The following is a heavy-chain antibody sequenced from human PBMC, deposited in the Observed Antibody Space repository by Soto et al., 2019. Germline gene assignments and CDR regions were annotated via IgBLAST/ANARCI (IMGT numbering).Heavy chain of an antibody. D-gene: IGHD1-26*01. V-gene: IGHV3-30*18. J-gene: IGHJ6*02. CDR1: GFTFSSYG. CDR3: AKSGSPLHSGMDV. Sequence: QVQLVESGGGVVQPGRSLRLSCAASGFTFSSYGMHWVRQAPGKGLEWVAVIAYDGSNKYYADSVKGRFTISRDNSKNKMYLQMNSLRAEDTAVYYCAKSGSPLHSGMDVWGQGTTVTVSS. CDR2: IAYDGSNK.